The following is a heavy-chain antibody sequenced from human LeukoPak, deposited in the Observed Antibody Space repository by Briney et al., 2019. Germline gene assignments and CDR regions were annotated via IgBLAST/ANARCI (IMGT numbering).Heavy chain of an antibody. V-gene: IGHV5-51*01. CDR2: IDPSDSET. CDR1: GYSFTSYW. CDR3: ARQTAMGRSGDY. J-gene: IGHJ4*02. D-gene: IGHD5-18*01. Sequence: GESLKISCKASGYSFTSYWIGWVRHMPGKGLEWMGIIDPSDSETRYTPSFQGQVTISVDESLTTAYLQWTGLKASDTAMYYCARQTAMGRSGDYWGQGTQVTVSS.